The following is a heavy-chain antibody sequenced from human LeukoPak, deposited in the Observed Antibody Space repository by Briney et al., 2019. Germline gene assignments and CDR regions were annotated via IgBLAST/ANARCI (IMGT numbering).Heavy chain of an antibody. V-gene: IGHV4-30-4*08. J-gene: IGHJ4*02. Sequence: SETLSLTCTVSGGSISSGDYYWSWIRQPPGTGLEWIGYIYYSGSTNYNPSLKSRVTMSVDTSKNQFSLKLSSVTAADTAVYYCARHRGLSGSYHHFDYWGQGTLVTVSS. CDR2: IYYSGST. CDR1: GGSISSGDYY. CDR3: ARHRGLSGSYHHFDY. D-gene: IGHD1-26*01.